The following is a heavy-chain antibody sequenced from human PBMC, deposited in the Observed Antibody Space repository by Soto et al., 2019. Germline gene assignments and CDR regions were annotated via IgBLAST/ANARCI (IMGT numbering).Heavy chain of an antibody. D-gene: IGHD5-18*01. CDR2: IYHSGST. CDR3: ARVSYGFNWFDH. CDR1: GGSISSGGYS. Sequence: QLQLQESGSGLVKPSQTLSLTCAVSGGSISSGGYSWSWIRPPPGKGLEWIGYIYHSGSTYYNPSLKSRVTISVDRSKNQFSLKLSSVTAADTAVYYCARVSYGFNWFDHWGQGTLVTVSS. V-gene: IGHV4-30-2*01. J-gene: IGHJ5*02.